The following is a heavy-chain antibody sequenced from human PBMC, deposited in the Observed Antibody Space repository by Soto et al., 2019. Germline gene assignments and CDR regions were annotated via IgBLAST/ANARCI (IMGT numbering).Heavy chain of an antibody. CDR2: IVPVFPSV. V-gene: IGHV1-69*13. CDR1: GGSFNNYA. CDR3: AREMPSTAAAYFYYGLNV. D-gene: IGHD6-13*01. Sequence: ASVQVSCMASGGSFNNYAIYWVRQAPGQGLEWLGTIVPVFPSVYYAPRFQGRLTITADGSTDTVYMMLTSLKSEDTAVYYCAREMPSTAAAYFYYGLNVWGQGTSVTVSS. J-gene: IGHJ6*02.